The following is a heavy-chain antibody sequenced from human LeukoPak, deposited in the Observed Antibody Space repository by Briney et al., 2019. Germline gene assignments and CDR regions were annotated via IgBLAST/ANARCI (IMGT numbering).Heavy chain of an antibody. CDR3: ARRPYYYDTSNPAYYYYMDV. J-gene: IGHJ6*03. D-gene: IGHD3-22*01. Sequence: SETLSLTCNVSGTSMNNYLWSWIRQPPGTGLEWIGNIYYTGNTNYNPSLKGRVSISVDTSKSQFSLTLRSVSAADTAVYYCARRPYYYDTSNPAYYYYMDVWGKGTTVTVSS. V-gene: IGHV4-59*08. CDR2: IYYTGNT. CDR1: GTSMNNYL.